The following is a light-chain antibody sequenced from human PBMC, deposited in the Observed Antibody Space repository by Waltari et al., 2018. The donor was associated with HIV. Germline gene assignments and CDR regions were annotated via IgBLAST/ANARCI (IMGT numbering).Light chain of an antibody. CDR1: RIGRKS. CDR3: EVWDETRNRVV. Sequence: YVLTQPPSVSVAQGNTATITCEGDRIGRKSVNWYQPKSCQAPQLIIYYDSDRPSGIPERFSGSNSGSAATLTISRVEDGDEADYYCEVWDETRNRVVFGGGTKLFAL. J-gene: IGLJ2*01. CDR2: YDS. V-gene: IGLV3-21*04.